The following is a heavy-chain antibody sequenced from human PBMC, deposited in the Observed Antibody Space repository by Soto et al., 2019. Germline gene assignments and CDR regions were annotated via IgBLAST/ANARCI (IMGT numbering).Heavy chain of an antibody. J-gene: IGHJ6*02. CDR1: GGAINNRDYY. CDR2: IFYSGST. Sequence: QVQLQKSGPGLVKPSQTLSLTCSVSGGAINNRDYYWSWIRQHPGKGLEWIGNIFYSGSTDYNPSLKGRLTISIETYKNEFSLKLTSVTAADTAVYYCARDRPAFKSFGSGMDVWGQGTTVTVSS. CDR3: ARDRPAFKSFGSGMDV. D-gene: IGHD3-16*01. V-gene: IGHV4-31*03.